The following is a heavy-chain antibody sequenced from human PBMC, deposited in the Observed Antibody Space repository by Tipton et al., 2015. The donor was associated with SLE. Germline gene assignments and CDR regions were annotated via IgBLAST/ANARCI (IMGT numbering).Heavy chain of an antibody. CDR3: AREGDCWSGYLGAFDI. D-gene: IGHD3-3*01. V-gene: IGHV4-61*02. Sequence: TLSLTCSVSGGSISSGSYYWSWIRQPAGKGLEWIGRTYTSGSTNYNPSLKSRVTISVDTSKNQFSLTLSSVTAADTAVYYCAREGDCWSGYLGAFDIWGQGTRVTVSS. CDR2: TYTSGST. J-gene: IGHJ3*02. CDR1: GGSISSGSYY.